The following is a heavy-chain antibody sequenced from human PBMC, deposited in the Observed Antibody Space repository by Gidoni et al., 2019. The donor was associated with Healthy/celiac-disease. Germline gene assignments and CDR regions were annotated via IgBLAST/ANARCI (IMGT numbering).Heavy chain of an antibody. Sequence: QVQLVESGGGVVQPGRSLRLSCAASGLPFSSYAMPWVRQAPGKGLEWVAVISYDGSNKYYADSVKGRFTISRDNSKNTLYLQMNSLRAEDTAVYYCARAKTYYDFWSGYGYYGMDVWGQGTTVTVSS. D-gene: IGHD3-3*01. CDR1: GLPFSSYA. CDR2: ISYDGSNK. CDR3: ARAKTYYDFWSGYGYYGMDV. V-gene: IGHV3-30-3*01. J-gene: IGHJ6*02.